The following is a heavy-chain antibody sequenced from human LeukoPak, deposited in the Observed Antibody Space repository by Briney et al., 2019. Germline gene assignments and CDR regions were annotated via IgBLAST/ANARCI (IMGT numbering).Heavy chain of an antibody. Sequence: PSETLSLTCSVSGGFVSNFYWNWIRQSPGKGLEWMGFVFHGGNVNYNPSLRSRLRMSLDTSRNRVSLKLTFVTAADTAVYYCASGTVSGVLTPHSLHRWGRGTPVTVSS. J-gene: IGHJ4*02. V-gene: IGHV4-59*02. CDR1: GGFVSNFY. CDR3: ASGTVSGVLTPHSLHR. D-gene: IGHD3-3*01. CDR2: VFHGGNV.